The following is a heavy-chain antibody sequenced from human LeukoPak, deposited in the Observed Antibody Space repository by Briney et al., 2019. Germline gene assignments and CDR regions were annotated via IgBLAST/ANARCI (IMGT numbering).Heavy chain of an antibody. D-gene: IGHD6-19*01. CDR2: IRYDGSNE. V-gene: IGHV3-30*02. CDR3: ARSVAGITWFDP. Sequence: GGSLRLSCTASGFTFSNSGMHWARQAPGKGLEWVAFIRYDGSNEFYVDSVKGRFTISRDNSMNTLNLQMSSLSPEDTAVYYCARSVAGITWFDPWGQGTLVTVSS. J-gene: IGHJ5*02. CDR1: GFTFSNSG.